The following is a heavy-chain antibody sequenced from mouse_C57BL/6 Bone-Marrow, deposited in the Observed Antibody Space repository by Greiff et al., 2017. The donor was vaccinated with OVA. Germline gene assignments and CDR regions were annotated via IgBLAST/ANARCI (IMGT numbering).Heavy chain of an antibody. CDR2: ILPGSGST. J-gene: IGHJ1*03. CDR3: ARLVLRYSYWYFDV. V-gene: IGHV1-9*01. D-gene: IGHD1-1*01. Sequence: VQLQQSGAELMKPGASVKLSCKATGYKFTGYWIEWVKQRPGHGLEWIGEILPGSGSTNSNEKLKGKATFTADTSSNTAYMQLSSLTTEDSAIYYCARLVLRYSYWYFDVWGTGTTVTVSS. CDR1: GYKFTGYW.